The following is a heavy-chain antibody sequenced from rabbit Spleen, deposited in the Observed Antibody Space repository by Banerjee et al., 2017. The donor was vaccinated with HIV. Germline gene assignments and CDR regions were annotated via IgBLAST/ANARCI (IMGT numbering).Heavy chain of an antibody. CDR1: GFSFSTSDW. D-gene: IGHD6-1*01. J-gene: IGHJ4*01. CDR3: ARGSADDTYGYHSNL. V-gene: IGHV1S40*01. Sequence: QSLEESGGDLVKPGASLTLTCTASGFSFSTSDWIYWVRQAPGKGLEWIGYIDPVFDSTYYASWVNGRFTISKTLTTVTLQMTSLTVADTATYFCARGSADDTYGYHSNLWGPGTLVTVS. CDR2: IDPVFDST.